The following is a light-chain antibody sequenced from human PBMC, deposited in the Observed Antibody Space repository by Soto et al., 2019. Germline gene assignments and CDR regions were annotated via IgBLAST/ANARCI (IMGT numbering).Light chain of an antibody. CDR3: QQYGSSGT. V-gene: IGKV3-20*01. J-gene: IGKJ1*01. CDR1: QSVSSSY. Sequence: EHVLTQSPGTQSLSPGERATLSCRASQSVSSSYLAWYQQKPGQAPRLLIYGASSRATGIPDRFSGSGSGTDFTLTISRLEPEDFAVYYCQQYGSSGTFGQGTKVDIK. CDR2: GAS.